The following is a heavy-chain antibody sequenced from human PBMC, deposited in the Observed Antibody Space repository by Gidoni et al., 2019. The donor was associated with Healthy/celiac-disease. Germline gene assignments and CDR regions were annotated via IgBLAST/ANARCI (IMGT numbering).Heavy chain of an antibody. CDR1: GYTFTSDG. CDR3: ARGEVGATKDGDY. CDR2: ISAYHGNT. J-gene: IGHJ4*02. V-gene: IGHV1-18*01. Sequence: AQLVQSGAEVKKPGASVKVSCKASGYTFTSDGLSWVRQAPGQVLGWMGWISAYHGNTNYAQELQGRVTMTTDTSTRTAYMELRSLRSDDTAVYYCARGEVGATKDGDYWGQGTLVTVSS. D-gene: IGHD1-26*01.